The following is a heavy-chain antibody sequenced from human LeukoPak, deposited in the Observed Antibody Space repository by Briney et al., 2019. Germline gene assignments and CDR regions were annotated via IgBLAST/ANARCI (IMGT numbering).Heavy chain of an antibody. CDR1: GGPISSSSYY. Sequence: SETLSLTCTVSGGPISSSSYYWGWIRQPPGKGLEWIGSIYYSGSTYYNPSLKSRVTISVDTSKNQFSLKLSSVTAADTAVYYCATGIGGYYLFDYWGQGTLVTVSS. CDR2: IYYSGST. V-gene: IGHV4-39*01. J-gene: IGHJ4*02. D-gene: IGHD3-22*01. CDR3: ATGIGGYYLFDY.